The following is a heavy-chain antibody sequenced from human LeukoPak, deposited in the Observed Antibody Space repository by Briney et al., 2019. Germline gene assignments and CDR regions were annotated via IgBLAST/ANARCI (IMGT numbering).Heavy chain of an antibody. V-gene: IGHV3-74*01. J-gene: IGHJ4*02. Sequence: GGSLRLSCAASGFTFSRHWMHWVRQTPGKGLVWVSRIKNDGSSTTYADSVKGRFTISRDNTKNTLYLEMNSLRAEDTAVYYFGRDLGWNQVDYWGQGTLVTVSS. CDR3: GRDLGWNQVDY. D-gene: IGHD1-1*01. CDR2: IKNDGSST. CDR1: GFTFSRHW.